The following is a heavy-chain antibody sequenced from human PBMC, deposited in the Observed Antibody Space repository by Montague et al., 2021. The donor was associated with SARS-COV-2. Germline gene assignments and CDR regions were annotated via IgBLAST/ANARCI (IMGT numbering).Heavy chain of an antibody. V-gene: IGHV4-59*01. CDR2: IYYSGST. CDR1: GGSISSYY. CDR3: ARVGGSGWSNLGMDV. J-gene: IGHJ6*02. D-gene: IGHD6-19*01. Sequence: SETLSLTCTVSGGSISSYYWSWIRQPPRKGLEWIGYIYYSGSTNYNPSLKSRVTISVDTSKNQSSLKLSSVTAADTAVYYCARVGGSGWSNLGMDVWGQGTTVTVSS.